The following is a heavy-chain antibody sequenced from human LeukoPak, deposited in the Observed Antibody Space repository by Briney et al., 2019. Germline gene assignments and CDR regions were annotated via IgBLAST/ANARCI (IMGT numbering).Heavy chain of an antibody. D-gene: IGHD1-26*01. CDR1: GFTVSNNY. V-gene: IGHV3-66*01. CDR2: IYSGGST. CDR3: ACGATHKYYFDY. Sequence: GGSLRLSCAASGFTVSNNYMSWVRQAPGKGLEWVSVIYSGGSTYYADSVKGRFTISRDNSKNTLYLQMNSLRAEDTAVYYCACGATHKYYFDYWGQGTLVTVSS. J-gene: IGHJ4*02.